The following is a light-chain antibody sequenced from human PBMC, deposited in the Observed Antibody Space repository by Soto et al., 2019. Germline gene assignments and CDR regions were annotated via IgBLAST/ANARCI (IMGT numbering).Light chain of an antibody. Sequence: EIVLTQSPGTLSLSPGERATLSCRASQSVSSSYLAWYQQKPGQPPRLLIYDISTRATGIPTRFSGSGSGTEFTLTISSLEPEDFAVYYCQQRSDWRVTFGPGTKVDIK. CDR1: QSVSSSY. CDR2: DIS. J-gene: IGKJ3*01. CDR3: QQRSDWRVT. V-gene: IGKV3D-20*02.